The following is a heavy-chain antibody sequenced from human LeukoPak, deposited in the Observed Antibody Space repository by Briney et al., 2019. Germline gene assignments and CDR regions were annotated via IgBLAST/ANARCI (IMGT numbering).Heavy chain of an antibody. CDR1: GYSFTSYW. CDR3: GGGFGWGSYYLYYFAY. Sequence: GESLKISCKGSGYSFTSYWIGWVRQMPGKGLEWMGIIYPGDSDTRYSPSFQGQVTISADKSISTAYLQWSSLKASDTAMYYGGGGFGWGSYYLYYFAYWGQGTLVTV. J-gene: IGHJ4*02. CDR2: IYPGDSDT. V-gene: IGHV5-51*01. D-gene: IGHD3-10*01.